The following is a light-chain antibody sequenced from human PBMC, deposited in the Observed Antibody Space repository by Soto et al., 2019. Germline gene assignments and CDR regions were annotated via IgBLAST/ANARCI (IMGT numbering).Light chain of an antibody. Sequence: EIVLTQSPDTLSLSPGERATLSCRASQSVSGYLGWYQQKPGQAPRLLIYDASTRADVVPARFRGSGSGTNFTLTIASLEPDDFAVYYCQQRSNWPSLTFGGGTRV. V-gene: IGKV3-11*01. J-gene: IGKJ4*01. CDR2: DAS. CDR3: QQRSNWPSLT. CDR1: QSVSGY.